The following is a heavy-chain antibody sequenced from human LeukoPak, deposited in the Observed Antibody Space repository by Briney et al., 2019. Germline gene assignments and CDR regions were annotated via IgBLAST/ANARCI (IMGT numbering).Heavy chain of an antibody. D-gene: IGHD3-22*01. Sequence: GGSLRLSCAASGFTFSSYEMNWVRQAPGKGLEWVSYISSSGSNIYYADSVKGRFTISRDNAKNSLYLQMNSLRAEDTAVYYCARDYYDSSGYYSSPKDYWGQGTLVTVSS. J-gene: IGHJ4*02. CDR2: ISSSGSNI. V-gene: IGHV3-48*03. CDR3: ARDYYDSSGYYSSPKDY. CDR1: GFTFSSYE.